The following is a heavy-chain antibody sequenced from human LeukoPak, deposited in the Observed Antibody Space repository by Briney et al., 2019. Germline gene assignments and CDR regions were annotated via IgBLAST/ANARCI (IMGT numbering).Heavy chain of an antibody. D-gene: IGHD4-17*01. CDR2: IYYSGST. CDR1: GGSISSSSYY. J-gene: IGHJ4*02. Sequence: TSETLSLTCTVSGGSISSSSYYWGLIRQPPGKGLEWIGSIYYSGSTYYNPSLKSRVTISVDTSKNQFSLKLSSVTAADTAVYYCARHMTTVTLDYWGQGTLVTVSS. CDR3: ARHMTTVTLDY. V-gene: IGHV4-39*01.